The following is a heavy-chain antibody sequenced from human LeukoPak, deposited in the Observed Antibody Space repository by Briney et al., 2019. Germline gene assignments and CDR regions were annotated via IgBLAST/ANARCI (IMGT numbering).Heavy chain of an antibody. CDR1: GYTFSSYG. D-gene: IGHD3-16*01. Sequence: GASVKVSCKASGYTFSSYGISWVRQAPGQGLEWMGWISANNGNTKYAQNLRGRVTMTTDTSTSTAYMELRSLRSDDTAVYYCARKGITSDYYYYYMDVWGKGTTVTVSS. CDR3: ARKGITSDYYYYYMDV. V-gene: IGHV1-18*01. CDR2: ISANNGNT. J-gene: IGHJ6*03.